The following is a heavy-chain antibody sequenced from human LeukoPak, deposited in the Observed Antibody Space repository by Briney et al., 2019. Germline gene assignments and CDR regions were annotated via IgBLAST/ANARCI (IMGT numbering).Heavy chain of an antibody. D-gene: IGHD3-10*01. V-gene: IGHV3-49*04. CDR3: TRTSRGWFGNSYFDY. CDR1: GFTFSDHA. CDR2: VRSKAYGGTT. J-gene: IGHJ4*02. Sequence: GGSLRLSCTASGFTFSDHAMTWVRQAPGKGLELVGFVRSKAYGGTTEYAASVKGRFTISRDDSKSIAYLQMNSLKTEDTAVYYCTRTSRGWFGNSYFDYWGQGTLVTVSS.